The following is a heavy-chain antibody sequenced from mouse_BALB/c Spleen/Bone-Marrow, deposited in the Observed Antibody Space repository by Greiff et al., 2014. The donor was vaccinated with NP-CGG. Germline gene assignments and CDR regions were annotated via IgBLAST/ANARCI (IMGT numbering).Heavy chain of an antibody. V-gene: IGHV2-9*02. J-gene: IGHJ3*01. D-gene: IGHD1-2*01. CDR2: IWAGGST. CDR1: GFSLTSYG. Sequence: VKLVESGPGLVAPSQSLSITCTISGFSLTSYGVHWVRQPPGKGLEWLRVIWAGGSTNYNSALMSRLSISKDNSKSQVFLKMNSLQTDDTAMYYCARGSTTATFAYWGQGTLVTVSA. CDR3: ARGSTTATFAY.